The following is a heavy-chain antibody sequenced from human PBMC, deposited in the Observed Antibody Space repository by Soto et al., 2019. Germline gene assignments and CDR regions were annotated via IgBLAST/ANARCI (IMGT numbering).Heavy chain of an antibody. V-gene: IGHV1-2*02. D-gene: IGHD3-3*01. CDR3: ARDDAIFGVVPSYGMDV. J-gene: IGHJ6*02. Sequence: ASVKVSCKASGYTFTGYYMHWVRQAPGQGLEWMGWINPNSGGTNYAQKFQGRVTMTRDTSISTAYMELSRLRSDDTAVYYCARDDAIFGVVPSYGMDVWGQGTKVTVSS. CDR1: GYTFTGYY. CDR2: INPNSGGT.